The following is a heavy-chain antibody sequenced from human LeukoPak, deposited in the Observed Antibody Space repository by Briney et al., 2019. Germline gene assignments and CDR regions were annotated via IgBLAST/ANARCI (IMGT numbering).Heavy chain of an antibody. V-gene: IGHV4-4*02. Sequence: PGGSLRLSCAASGFTFSSYSMNWVRQAPGKGLEWIGEIYRSGTTNYKPSLKSRVTISLDKSRNHFSLKLTSVTAADSAVYYCARRSPYSTGWSSYFDYWGQGALVTVSS. CDR3: ARRSPYSTGWSSYFDY. J-gene: IGHJ4*02. CDR1: GFTFSSYSM. CDR2: IYRSGTT. D-gene: IGHD6-19*01.